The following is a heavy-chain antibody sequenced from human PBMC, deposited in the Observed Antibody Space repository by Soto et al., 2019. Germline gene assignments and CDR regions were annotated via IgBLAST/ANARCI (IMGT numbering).Heavy chain of an antibody. J-gene: IGHJ6*02. CDR2: INPNSGAT. D-gene: IGHD6-13*01. Sequence: GDTGKSLDMGGGRKATGQGLEWMGGINPNSGATNYAQKFQGRVTITADESTSTAYMELSSLRSEDTAVYYCARGIGSSSRYNTYYGMYVWGQAPMVTVSS. CDR1: GDTGKSLD. V-gene: IGHV1-69*01. CDR3: ARGIGSSSRYNTYYGMYV.